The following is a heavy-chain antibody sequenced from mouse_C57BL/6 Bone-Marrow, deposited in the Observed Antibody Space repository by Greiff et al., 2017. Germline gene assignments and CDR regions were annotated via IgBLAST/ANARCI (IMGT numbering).Heavy chain of an antibody. CDR1: GYTFTSYW. J-gene: IGHJ4*01. CDR3: ARRPNYYAMDY. CDR2: ISPGSGST. V-gene: IGHV1-55*01. Sequence: QVQLQQPGAELVKPGASVKMSCKASGYTFTSYWITWVKQRPGQGLEWIGDISPGSGSTNYNEKFKSKATLTVATSSSTAYMQLSSLTSEDAAVYYCARRPNYYAMDYWGQGTSVTVSS.